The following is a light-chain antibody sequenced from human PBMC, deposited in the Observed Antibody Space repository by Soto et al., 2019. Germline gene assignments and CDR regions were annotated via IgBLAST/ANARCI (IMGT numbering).Light chain of an antibody. CDR2: NTN. V-gene: IGLV8-61*01. J-gene: IGLJ3*02. CDR1: SGSVSTNFY. CDR3: ALFMGSGIWV. Sequence: QTVVTQEPSFSVSPGGTVTLTCGLSSGSVSTNFYPSWYQQTPGQAPRTLIYNTNSRSSGVPDRFSGSILGNKAALTITGAQADDESDYYCALFMGSGIWVFGGGTKVTVL.